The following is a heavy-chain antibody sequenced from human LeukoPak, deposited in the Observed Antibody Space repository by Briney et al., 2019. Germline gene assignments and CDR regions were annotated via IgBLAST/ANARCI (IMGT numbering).Heavy chain of an antibody. J-gene: IGHJ4*02. CDR3: AREDIVVVVAATRFDY. V-gene: IGHV3-30-3*01. CDR2: ISYDGSNK. Sequence: GRSLRLSCAASGFTFSSYAMHWVRQAPGKGLEWVAVISYDGSNKYYADSVKGRFTISRDNSKNTLYLQMNSLRAEDTAVYYCAREDIVVVVAATRFDYWGQGTLVTVSS. D-gene: IGHD2-15*01. CDR1: GFTFSSYA.